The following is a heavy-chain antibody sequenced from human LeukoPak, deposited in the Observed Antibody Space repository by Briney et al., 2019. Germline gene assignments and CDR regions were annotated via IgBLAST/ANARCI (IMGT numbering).Heavy chain of an antibody. CDR2: ISGSGGST. CDR1: GFTFSSYG. CDR3: AKDTSLITMIVVVFDY. J-gene: IGHJ4*02. Sequence: WGSLRLSCAASGFTFSSYGMSWVRQAPGKGLEWVSAISGSGGSTYYADSVKGRFTISRDNSKNTLYLQMNSLRAEDTAVYYCAKDTSLITMIVVVFDYWGQGTLVTVSS. D-gene: IGHD3-22*01. V-gene: IGHV3-23*01.